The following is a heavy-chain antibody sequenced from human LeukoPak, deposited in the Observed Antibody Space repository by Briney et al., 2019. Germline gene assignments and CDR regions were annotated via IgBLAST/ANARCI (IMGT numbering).Heavy chain of an antibody. J-gene: IGHJ4*02. Sequence: SGGSLRLSCAASGFTFSSYAMSWVRQAPGKGLEWVSAISGSGGSTYYADSVKGRFTISRDNSKNTLYLQMNSLRAEDTAVFYCAKEHNWAHGRNYFDYWGQGTLVTVSS. CDR1: GFTFSSYA. V-gene: IGHV3-23*01. CDR2: ISGSGGST. D-gene: IGHD1-20*01. CDR3: AKEHNWAHGRNYFDY.